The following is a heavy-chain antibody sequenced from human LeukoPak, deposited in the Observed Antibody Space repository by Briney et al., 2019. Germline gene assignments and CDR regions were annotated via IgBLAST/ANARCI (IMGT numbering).Heavy chain of an antibody. D-gene: IGHD2-2*01. V-gene: IGHV1-2*02. Sequence: GASVKVSCKAPGYTFTGYYMHWVRQAPGQGLEWMGWINPNSGGTNYAQKFQGRVTMTRDTSISTAYMELSRLRSDDTAVYYCARDRKIVVVPAASNWFDPWGQGTLVTVSS. CDR3: ARDRKIVVVPAASNWFDP. CDR1: GYTFTGYY. CDR2: INPNSGGT. J-gene: IGHJ5*02.